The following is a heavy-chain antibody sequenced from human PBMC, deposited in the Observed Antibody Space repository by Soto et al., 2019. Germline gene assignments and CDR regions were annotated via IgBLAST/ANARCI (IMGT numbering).Heavy chain of an antibody. CDR1: GFTFSSYG. Sequence: QVQLVESGGGVVPPGRSLRLSCAASGFTFSSYGMHWVRQAPGKGLEWVAVISYDGSNKYYADSVKGRFTISRDNSKNTLYLQLNSLRAEDTAGNYCAKRGQGGMVRGANYGMGVWGQGTTVTASS. J-gene: IGHJ6*02. V-gene: IGHV3-30*18. CDR3: AKRGQGGMVRGANYGMGV. D-gene: IGHD3-10*01. CDR2: ISYDGSNK.